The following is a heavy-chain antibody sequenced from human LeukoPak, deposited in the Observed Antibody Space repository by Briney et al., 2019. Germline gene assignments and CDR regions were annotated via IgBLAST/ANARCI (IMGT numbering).Heavy chain of an antibody. CDR2: IIPIFGTA. D-gene: IGHD2-2*03. CDR1: GGTFTSYA. J-gene: IGHJ6*03. Sequence: SEKVSCKASGGTFTSYAISWVRQAPGQGHEWMGGIIPIFGTANYAQKLQGRVTITADESTSTAYMELSSLRSEHTAVYYCARVDSLYYYYMAVWGKGTTVTVSS. CDR3: ARVDSLYYYYMAV. V-gene: IGHV1-69*13.